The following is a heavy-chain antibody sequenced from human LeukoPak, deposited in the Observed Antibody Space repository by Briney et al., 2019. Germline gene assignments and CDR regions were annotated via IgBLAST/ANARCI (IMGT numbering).Heavy chain of an antibody. CDR3: AREGVTMVRGVIYYYYMDV. CDR1: GFSFSTYN. V-gene: IGHV3-21*01. CDR2: ITSGSSYI. Sequence: GGSLRLSCAASGFSFSTYNMNWVRQAPGQRLEWVSSITSGSSYIYYADSVKGRFTISRDNAKNSLYLQMNSLRAEDTAVYYCAREGVTMVRGVIYYYYMDVWGKGTTVTVSS. J-gene: IGHJ6*03. D-gene: IGHD3-10*01.